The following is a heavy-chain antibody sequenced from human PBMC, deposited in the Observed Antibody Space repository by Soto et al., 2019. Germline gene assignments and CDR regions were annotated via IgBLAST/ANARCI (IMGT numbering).Heavy chain of an antibody. D-gene: IGHD3-22*01. Sequence: GASVKVSCKASGGTFSSYAISWVRQAPGQGLEWMGGIIPIFGTANYAQKFQGRVTITADESTSTAYMELSSLRSEDTAVYFCASGETKYYYDSSGYLYYWGQGTLVTVS. J-gene: IGHJ4*02. V-gene: IGHV1-69*13. CDR3: ASGETKYYYDSSGYLYY. CDR2: IIPIFGTA. CDR1: GGTFSSYA.